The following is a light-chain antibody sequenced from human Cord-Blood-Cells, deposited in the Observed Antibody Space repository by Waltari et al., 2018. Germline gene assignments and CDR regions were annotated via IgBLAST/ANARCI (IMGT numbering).Light chain of an antibody. J-gene: IGLJ3*02. CDR2: DVS. V-gene: IGLV2-14*03. CDR3: SSYTSSGTLL. CDR1: SSDVGGYNY. Sequence: QSALTQPASVSGSPGPPITSSCTGTSSDVGGYNYVSWYQQHHGKAPKLMIYDVSNRPSGVSNRFSGSKSGNTASLTISGLQAEDEADYYCSSYTSSGTLLFGGGTKLTVL.